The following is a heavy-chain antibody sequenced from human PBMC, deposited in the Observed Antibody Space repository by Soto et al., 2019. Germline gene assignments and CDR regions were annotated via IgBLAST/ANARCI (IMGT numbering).Heavy chain of an antibody. J-gene: IGHJ6*02. V-gene: IGHV1-69*01. CDR3: ARDRLSGDCRDGDYVTPYYYHYGMDV. CDR1: GGTFSSYA. Sequence: QVQLVQSGAEVKKPGSSVKVSCKASGGTFSSYAISWVRQAPGQGLEWMGGIIPIFGTANYAQKFQGRVTNTADESTSTAYMELSSPRSEDTAVDYCARDRLSGDCRDGDYVTPYYYHYGMDVWGQGTTVTVSS. CDR2: IIPIFGTA. D-gene: IGHD4-17*01.